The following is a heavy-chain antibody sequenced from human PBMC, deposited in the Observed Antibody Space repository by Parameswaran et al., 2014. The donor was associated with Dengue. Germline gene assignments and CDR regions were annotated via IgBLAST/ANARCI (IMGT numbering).Heavy chain of an antibody. CDR2: INPNSGGT. J-gene: IGHJ4*02. Sequence: WVRQAPGQGLEWMGWINPNSGGTNYAQKFQGRVTMTRDTSISTAYMELSRLRSDDTAVYYCARTEGSYGFVYWGQGTLVTVSS. CDR3: ARTEGSYGFVY. D-gene: IGHD5-18*01. V-gene: IGHV1-2*02.